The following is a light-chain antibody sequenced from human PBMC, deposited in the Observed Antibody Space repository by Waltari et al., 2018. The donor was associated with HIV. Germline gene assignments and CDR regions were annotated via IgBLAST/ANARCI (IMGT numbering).Light chain of an antibody. CDR2: VNS. CDR3: QSYDSSMSGSV. J-gene: IGLJ3*02. Sequence: QAVLTQPPSVSGAPRQRVTISCTGSSSNIGAGYDVHWYQQLPGTAPKLLIYVNSNRPSGVPDRFSGSKSGTSASLAITGLQAEDEADYYCQSYDSSMSGSVFRAGINLTVL. CDR1: SSNIGAGYD. V-gene: IGLV1-40*01.